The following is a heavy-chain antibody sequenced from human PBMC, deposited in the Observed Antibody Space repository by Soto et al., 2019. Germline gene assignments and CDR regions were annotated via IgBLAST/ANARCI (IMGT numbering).Heavy chain of an antibody. CDR1: GYTFTSYG. J-gene: IGHJ4*02. Sequence: QVQLVQSGAEVKKPGASVKVSCKASGYTFTSYGISWVRQAPGQGLEGMGWISTYTGNTNYAQKLQGRVTLPTDTSTSTAYMELRSLRSDDTSVYYCARDSSGWSNSFDYWCQGTLVTVSS. CDR3: ARDSSGWSNSFDY. V-gene: IGHV1-18*01. CDR2: ISTYTGNT. D-gene: IGHD6-19*01.